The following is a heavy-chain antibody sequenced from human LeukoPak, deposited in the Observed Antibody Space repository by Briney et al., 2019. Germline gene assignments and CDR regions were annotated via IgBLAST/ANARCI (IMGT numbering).Heavy chain of an antibody. Sequence: GASVKVSCKASGYTFTGYYMHWVRQAPGQGLEWMGWINPNSGGTNYAQKFQGRVTMTRDTSISTAYMELSRLRSDDTAVYYCARGSLRSPRAIQKTYYDFWSGYSTRATASELSGSQRWFDPWGQGTLVTVSS. J-gene: IGHJ5*02. CDR3: ARGSLRSPRAIQKTYYDFWSGYSTRATASELSGSQRWFDP. CDR2: INPNSGGT. V-gene: IGHV1-2*02. CDR1: GYTFTGYY. D-gene: IGHD3-3*01.